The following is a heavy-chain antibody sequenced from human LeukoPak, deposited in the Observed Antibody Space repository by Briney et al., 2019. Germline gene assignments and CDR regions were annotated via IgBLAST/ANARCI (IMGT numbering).Heavy chain of an antibody. CDR1: GGSISSSSYY. D-gene: IGHD2-15*01. CDR2: IYYSGST. Sequence: SETLSLTCTVSGGSISSSSYYWGWIRQPPGKGLEWIGSIYYSGSTYYNPSLKGRVTISVDTSKNQFSLKLSSVTAADTAVYYCARQRVGPKGSWFDPWGQGTLVTVSS. CDR3: ARQRVGPKGSWFDP. J-gene: IGHJ5*02. V-gene: IGHV4-39*07.